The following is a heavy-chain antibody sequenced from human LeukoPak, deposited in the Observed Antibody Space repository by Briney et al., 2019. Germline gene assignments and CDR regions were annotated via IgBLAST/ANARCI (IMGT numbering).Heavy chain of an antibody. CDR3: ARDAMSRTADY. D-gene: IGHD2-2*01. J-gene: IGHJ4*02. Sequence: PGGSLRLSCAASGFTFSSYWMSWVRQAPGKGLEWVGNIKQDGSETYFVDSVKGRFTISRDNAKNSLYLQMNNLRAEDTAVYYCARDAMSRTADYWGQGTLVTVSS. V-gene: IGHV3-7*01. CDR1: GFTFSSYW. CDR2: IKQDGSET.